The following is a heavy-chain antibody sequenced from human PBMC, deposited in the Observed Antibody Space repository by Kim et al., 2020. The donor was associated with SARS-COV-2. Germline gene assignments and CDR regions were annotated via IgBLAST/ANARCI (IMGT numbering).Heavy chain of an antibody. Sequence: SETLSLTCTVSGGSISSSSYYWGWIRQPPGKGLEWIGSIYYSGSTYYNPSLKSRVTISVDTSKNQFSLKLSSVTAADTAVYYCARWIVGATLFLASSPPGDWFDPWGQRTLVTVSP. V-gene: IGHV4-39*01. J-gene: IGHJ5*02. CDR1: GGSISSSSYY. CDR3: ARWIVGATLFLASSPPGDWFDP. D-gene: IGHD1-26*01. CDR2: IYYSGST.